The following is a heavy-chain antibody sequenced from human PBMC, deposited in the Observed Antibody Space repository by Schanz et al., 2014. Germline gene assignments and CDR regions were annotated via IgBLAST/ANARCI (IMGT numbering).Heavy chain of an antibody. CDR2: ISGSGGST. D-gene: IGHD5-12*01. CDR3: ARKVVATIGGYYDN. CDR1: GFTFSSYA. V-gene: IGHV3-23*01. J-gene: IGHJ4*02. Sequence: EVHLLDSGGGLVQPGGSLRLSCAASGFTFSSYAMSWVRQAPGKGLEWVSAISGSGGSTYYADSVRGRFTISRDNAENTLFLQMNSLRAEDTAVYYCARKVVATIGGYYDNWGQGTLVIVSS.